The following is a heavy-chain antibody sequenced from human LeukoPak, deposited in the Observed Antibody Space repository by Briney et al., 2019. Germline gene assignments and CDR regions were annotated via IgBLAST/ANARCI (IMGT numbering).Heavy chain of an antibody. J-gene: IGHJ5*02. Sequence: EGSLRLSCAASGFTFSNYGMNWVRQAPGKGLEWVSSISGSNTYIYYADSLKGRFTISRDNAKNSLYLQMNSLSAEDTAVYYCVRVWGQVADLWGQGTLLTVSS. CDR1: GFTFSNYG. V-gene: IGHV3-21*06. D-gene: IGHD3-16*01. CDR3: VRVWGQVADL. CDR2: ISGSNTYI.